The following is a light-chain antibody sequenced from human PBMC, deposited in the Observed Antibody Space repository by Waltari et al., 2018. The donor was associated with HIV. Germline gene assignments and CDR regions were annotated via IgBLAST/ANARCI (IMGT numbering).Light chain of an antibody. CDR1: QTVRTSN. J-gene: IGKJ4*01. V-gene: IGKV3-20*01. CDR2: GSS. CDR3: HQYGSSPLT. Sequence: VLTQSPDTLPLSPGDRAALSCRTSQTVRTSNLAWYLQRPGQAPRLLIYGSSLRATGVPDRFLGSGSGTDFTLTITRLDPEDFAVYYCHQYGSSPLTFGGGTRVEIK.